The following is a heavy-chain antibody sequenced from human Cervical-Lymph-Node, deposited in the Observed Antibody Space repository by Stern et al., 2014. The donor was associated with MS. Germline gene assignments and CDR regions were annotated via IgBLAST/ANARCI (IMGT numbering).Heavy chain of an antibody. Sequence: QDQLVQSGAEVKKPGASVKVSCKASGYTFTSYGISWVRQAPGQGLEWMGWISAYNGNTNYAQKLQGRVTMTTDTSTSTAYMELRSLRSDDTAVYYCARDLYYDSSGYYPTFDYWGQGTLVTVSS. CDR2: ISAYNGNT. D-gene: IGHD3-22*01. J-gene: IGHJ4*02. CDR3: ARDLYYDSSGYYPTFDY. CDR1: GYTFTSYG. V-gene: IGHV1-18*04.